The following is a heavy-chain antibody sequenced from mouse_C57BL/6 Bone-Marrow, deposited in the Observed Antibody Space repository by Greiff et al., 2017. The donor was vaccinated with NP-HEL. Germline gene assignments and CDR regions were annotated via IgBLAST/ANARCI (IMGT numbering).Heavy chain of an antibody. J-gene: IGHJ3*01. V-gene: IGHV5-17*01. D-gene: IGHD1-1*01. CDR2: ISSGSSTI. CDR3: ARPGYYGSSGEAWFAY. CDR1: GFTFSDYG. Sequence: EVQGVESGGGLVKPGGSLKLSCAASGFTFSDYGMHWVRQAPEQGLEWVAYISSGSSTIYYADTVKGRFTISRDNAKNTLFLQMTSLRSEDTAMYYCARPGYYGSSGEAWFAYWGQGTLVTVSA.